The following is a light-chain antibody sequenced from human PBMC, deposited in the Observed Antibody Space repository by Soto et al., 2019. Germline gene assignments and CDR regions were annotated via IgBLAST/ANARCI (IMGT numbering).Light chain of an antibody. CDR2: DAS. J-gene: IGKJ1*01. V-gene: IGKV1-5*01. Sequence: DIHMTQSPSTLSASVGDIVTITWRASQSISSWLAWYQQKPGKAPKLLIYDASSLESGVPSRFSGSGSGTEFTLTITSLQPDDFATYYCQQYNSYPWTFGQGTKVDI. CDR1: QSISSW. CDR3: QQYNSYPWT.